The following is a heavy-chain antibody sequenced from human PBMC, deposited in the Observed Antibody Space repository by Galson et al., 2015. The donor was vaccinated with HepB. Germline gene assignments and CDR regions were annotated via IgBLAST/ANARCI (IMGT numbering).Heavy chain of an antibody. D-gene: IGHD3-16*02. CDR3: ARPVYDYVWGSHLDY. CDR1: GFTFSDYY. Sequence: SLRLSCAASGFTFSDYYMSWIRQAPGKGLEWVSYISSSSSYTNYADSVKGRFTISRDNAKNSLYLQMNSLRAEDTAVYYCARPVYDYVWGSHLDYWGQGTLVTVSS. J-gene: IGHJ4*02. CDR2: ISSSSSYT. V-gene: IGHV3-11*03.